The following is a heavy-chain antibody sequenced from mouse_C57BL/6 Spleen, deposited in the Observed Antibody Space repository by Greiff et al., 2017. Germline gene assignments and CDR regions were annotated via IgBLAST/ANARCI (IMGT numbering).Heavy chain of an antibody. J-gene: IGHJ2*01. V-gene: IGHV1-62-2*01. CDR2: FYPGGGSI. CDR3: ARHGVGLTGPFDY. D-gene: IGHD4-1*01. Sequence: VKLVESGAELVKPGASVKLSCKASGYTFTEYTIHWVQQTPGQGLEWIGWFYPGGGSIKYNEKFKDKATFTADKSYSTVYMELSRLRSEDSAVYFCARHGVGLTGPFDYWGQGTTLTVSS. CDR1: GYTFTEYT.